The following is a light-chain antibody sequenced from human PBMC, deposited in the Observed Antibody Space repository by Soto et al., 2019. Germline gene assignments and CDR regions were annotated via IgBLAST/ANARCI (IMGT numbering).Light chain of an antibody. J-gene: IGKJ5*01. CDR1: QSVSSK. CDR2: GAS. CDR3: QQYNNWPSIT. Sequence: EIVMTQSPATLAVSPGERATLSCRASQSVSSKLAWYQQKPGQAPRLLIYGASTRATGIPARFSGSGSGTEFNLTISSLQSEDFEVYYCQQYNNWPSITFGQGTRLEIK. V-gene: IGKV3D-15*01.